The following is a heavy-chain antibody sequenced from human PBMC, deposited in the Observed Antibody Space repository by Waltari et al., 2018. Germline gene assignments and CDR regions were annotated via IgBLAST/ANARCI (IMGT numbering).Heavy chain of an antibody. CDR1: GYRFTDYY. CDR3: VKALGDRSSASRPFDV. V-gene: IGHV1-69-2*01. D-gene: IGHD3-10*01. J-gene: IGHJ3*01. CDR2: VDPEDGET. Sequence: EVQLLQSGTELTKHGSTVKISCQVSGYRFTDYYIHWVQQAPGKGPQWMGLVDPEDGETIYPERFQGRVTITADTSTETAFMELSSLTSDDTAVYYCVKALGDRSSASRPFDVWGLGTLITVSS.